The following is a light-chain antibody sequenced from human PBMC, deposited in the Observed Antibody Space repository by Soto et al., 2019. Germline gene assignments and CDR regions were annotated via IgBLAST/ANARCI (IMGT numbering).Light chain of an antibody. CDR3: SSYAGSTYNYV. CDR2: EVS. V-gene: IGLV2-8*01. J-gene: IGLJ1*01. Sequence: QSALTQPPSASGSPGQSVTISCTGTSSDVGGYNYVSWYQQHPGKAPKLMIYEVSKRPSGVPDRFSGSKSGNTASLTVSGLQAEDEADYYCSSYAGSTYNYVFGTGTKVTVL. CDR1: SSDVGGYNY.